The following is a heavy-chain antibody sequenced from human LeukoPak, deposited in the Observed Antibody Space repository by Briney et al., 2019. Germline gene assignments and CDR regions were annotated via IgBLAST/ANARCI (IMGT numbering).Heavy chain of an antibody. CDR1: GGSISSYY. V-gene: IGHV4-59*01. CDR2: IYYSGRT. D-gene: IGHD4-17*01. Sequence: PSGTLSLTCTVSGGSISSYYWSWIRQPPGKGLEWIGYIYYSGRTNYNPSLKSRVTISVDTSKNQFSLKLSSVTAADTAVYYCARGGGYGERRFDPWGQGTLVTVSS. CDR3: ARGGGYGERRFDP. J-gene: IGHJ5*02.